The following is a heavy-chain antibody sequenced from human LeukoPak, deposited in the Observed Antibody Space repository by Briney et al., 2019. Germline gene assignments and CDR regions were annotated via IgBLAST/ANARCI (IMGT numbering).Heavy chain of an antibody. CDR2: INSDGSTT. CDR1: GFTFTNYW. CDR3: ARGRYGDYH. V-gene: IGHV3-74*01. D-gene: IGHD4-17*01. J-gene: IGHJ4*02. Sequence: PGGSLRLSCAASGFTFTNYWMFWVRQAPGKGLVWVSGINSDGSTTTYADSVKGRFTISRENAKSTLYLHMNILRVEDTAVYYCARGRYGDYHWGQGILVTVSS.